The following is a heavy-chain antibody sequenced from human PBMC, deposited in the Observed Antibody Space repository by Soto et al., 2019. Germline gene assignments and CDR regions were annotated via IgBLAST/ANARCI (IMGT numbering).Heavy chain of an antibody. CDR3: ARRGAARTAYFDY. CDR2: IYYSGST. V-gene: IGHV4-31*03. D-gene: IGHD6-6*01. Sequence: PSETLSLTCTVSGGSISSGDYYWCWIRQHPGKGLEWIGYIYYSGSTYYNPSLKSRVTISVDTSKNQFSLKLSSVTAADTAVYYCARRGAARTAYFDYWGQGTLVTVSS. J-gene: IGHJ4*02. CDR1: GGSISSGDYY.